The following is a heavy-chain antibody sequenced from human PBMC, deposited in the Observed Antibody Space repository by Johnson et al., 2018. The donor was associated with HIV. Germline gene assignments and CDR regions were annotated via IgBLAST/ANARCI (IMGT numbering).Heavy chain of an antibody. D-gene: IGHD6-6*01. J-gene: IGHJ3*02. CDR3: ARDILEYSSSVPDAFDI. CDR1: GFTFSSYD. V-gene: IGHV3-13*01. CDR2: IGTAGDT. Sequence: VQLVESGGGLVQPGGSLRLSCAASGFTFSSYDMHWVRQATGKGLEWVSAIGTAGDTYYPGSVKGRFTISRENAKNSLYLQMNSLRAGDTAVYYCARDILEYSSSVPDAFDIWGQGTMVTVSS.